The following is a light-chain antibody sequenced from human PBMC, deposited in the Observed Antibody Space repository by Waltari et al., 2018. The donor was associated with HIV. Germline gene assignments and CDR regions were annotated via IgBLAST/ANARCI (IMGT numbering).Light chain of an antibody. Sequence: QSALTQPASVSGSPGQSITISCTGTSSDVGGYNFVSWSQQHPGKVPKLMIYDVTNRPSGVSNRFSGSKSGNTASLTISGLQAEDEADYYCSSYTSSGTVVFGGGTKLTVL. J-gene: IGLJ3*02. CDR3: SSYTSSGTVV. V-gene: IGLV2-14*03. CDR1: SSDVGGYNF. CDR2: DVT.